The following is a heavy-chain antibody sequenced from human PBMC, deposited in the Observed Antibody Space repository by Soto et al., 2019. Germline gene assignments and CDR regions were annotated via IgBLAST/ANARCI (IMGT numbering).Heavy chain of an antibody. J-gene: IGHJ4*02. CDR3: ARSEATVLDY. CDR2: THHSGRT. CDR1: GGSMSSSNW. Sequence: QVQLQESGPGLVKPSGTLSLTCTVSGGSMSSSNWWNWVRQPPGKGLEWIGETHHSGRTNYNPSLTSRVPISVDQSKNHFSLKLSSVTAADTAVYYCARSEATVLDYWGQGTLVTVSS. D-gene: IGHD4-17*01. V-gene: IGHV4-4*02.